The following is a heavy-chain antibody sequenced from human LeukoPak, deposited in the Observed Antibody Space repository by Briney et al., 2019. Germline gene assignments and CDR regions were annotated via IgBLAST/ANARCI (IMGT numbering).Heavy chain of an antibody. J-gene: IGHJ4*02. Sequence: PVGSPRLSPAASEFTSSRYAMSWLRQAPGRGLEWVAAITNRGDDTWYADSVKGRFTISRDNSRNTLFLQMNSLRAEDIAVYYCAKGSAPSRPYHFDFWGQGSLVTVSS. CDR3: AKGSAPSRPYHFDF. D-gene: IGHD2-15*01. CDR1: EFTSSRYA. V-gene: IGHV3-23*01. CDR2: ITNRGDDT.